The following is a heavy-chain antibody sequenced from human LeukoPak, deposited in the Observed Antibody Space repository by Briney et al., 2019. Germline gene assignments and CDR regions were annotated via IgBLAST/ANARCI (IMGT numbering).Heavy chain of an antibody. J-gene: IGHJ6*03. CDR2: ISGSGGST. CDR3: AKTSLWDGSGHYYYMDV. Sequence: GGSLRLSCAASGFTFSSYAMSWVRQAPGKGLEWVSAISGSGGSTYYADTVKGRLTISRDNSKNTLYLQMNSLRAEDTAVYYCAKTSLWDGSGHYYYMDVWGKGTTVTISS. V-gene: IGHV3-23*01. D-gene: IGHD2-15*01. CDR1: GFTFSSYA.